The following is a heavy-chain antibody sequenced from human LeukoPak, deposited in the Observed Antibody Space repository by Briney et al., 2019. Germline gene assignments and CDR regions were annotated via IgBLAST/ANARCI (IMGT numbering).Heavy chain of an antibody. J-gene: IGHJ4*02. V-gene: IGHV3-21*01. D-gene: IGHD5-12*01. CDR3: ARGGVATGFDY. Sequence: PGGSLRLSCAASGFTFSSYEMNWVRQAPGKGLEWVSSISSSSSYIYYADSVKGRFTISRDNAKNSLYLQMNSLRAEDTAVYYCARGGVATGFDYWGQGTLVTVSS. CDR2: ISSSSSYI. CDR1: GFTFSSYE.